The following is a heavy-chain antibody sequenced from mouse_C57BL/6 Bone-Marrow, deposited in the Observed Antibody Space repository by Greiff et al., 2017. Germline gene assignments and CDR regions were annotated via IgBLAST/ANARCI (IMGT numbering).Heavy chain of an antibody. Sequence: EVQLQESGEGLVKPGGSLKLSCAASGFTFSSYAMSWVRQTPEKRLEWVAYISSGGDYIYYADTVKGRFTISRDNARNTLYLQMSSLKSEDTAMYYCTRGTGTLGYFDVWGTGTTVTVSS. J-gene: IGHJ1*03. CDR2: ISSGGDYI. V-gene: IGHV5-9-1*02. CDR3: TRGTGTLGYFDV. CDR1: GFTFSSYA. D-gene: IGHD4-1*01.